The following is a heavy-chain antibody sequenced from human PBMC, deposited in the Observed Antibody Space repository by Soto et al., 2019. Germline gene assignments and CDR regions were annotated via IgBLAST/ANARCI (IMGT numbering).Heavy chain of an antibody. V-gene: IGHV3-23*01. CDR1: GFTFSSYA. Sequence: GGSLRLSCAASGFTFSSYAMSWVRQAPGKGLEWVSAISGSGGSTYYADSVKGRFTISRDNSKNTLYLQMNSLRAEDTAVYYCAKTRYCSSTSCPYDAFDIWGQGTMVTVSS. J-gene: IGHJ3*02. CDR3: AKTRYCSSTSCPYDAFDI. CDR2: ISGSGGST. D-gene: IGHD2-2*01.